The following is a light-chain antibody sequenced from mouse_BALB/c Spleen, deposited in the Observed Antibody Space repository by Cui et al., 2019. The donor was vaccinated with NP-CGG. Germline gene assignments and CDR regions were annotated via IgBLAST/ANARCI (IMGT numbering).Light chain of an antibody. J-gene: IGLJ1*01. Sequence: QAVVTQESALTTCRSSTGAITTSNYANWVQEKPDHLFTGLIGGTNNRAPGVPARFSGSLIGDKAALTITGAQTEDEAMYFCALWYSNHWVFGGGTKLTVL. CDR3: ALWYSNHWV. CDR2: GTN. CDR1: TGAITTSNY. V-gene: IGLV1*01.